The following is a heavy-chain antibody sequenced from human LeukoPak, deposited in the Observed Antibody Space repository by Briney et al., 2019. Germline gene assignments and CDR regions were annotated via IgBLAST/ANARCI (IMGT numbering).Heavy chain of an antibody. J-gene: IGHJ6*03. CDR2: IYSSGST. Sequence: SETLSLTCTVSGGSISSYYWSWIRQPPGKGLEWIGYIYSSGSTNYNPSLKSRVTISVDTSKNQFSLKLSSVTAADTAVYYCARVPRSYYYYYYMDVWGKGTTVTVSS. CDR3: ARVPRSYYYYYYMDV. CDR1: GGSISSYY. V-gene: IGHV4-59*01.